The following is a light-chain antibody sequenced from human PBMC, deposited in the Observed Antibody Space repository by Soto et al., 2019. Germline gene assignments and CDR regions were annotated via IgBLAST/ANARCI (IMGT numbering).Light chain of an antibody. Sequence: EIVMTQSPASLSVSPGEIATLSCRASQSISNSLAWYQQKPGQAPSLVIYVASTRATGIPARFSGSGSGTEFTLTISSLQSEDSALYYCQQYNNWPPRTFGQGTKLEIK. J-gene: IGKJ2*01. CDR2: VAS. CDR3: QQYNNWPPRT. V-gene: IGKV3-15*01. CDR1: QSISNS.